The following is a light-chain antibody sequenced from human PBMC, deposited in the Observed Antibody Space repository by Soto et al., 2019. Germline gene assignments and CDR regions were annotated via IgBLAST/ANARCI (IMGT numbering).Light chain of an antibody. V-gene: IGLV1-51*01. J-gene: IGLJ2*01. CDR3: GTWDSSLSAGV. CDR2: DNN. Sequence: QSVLTQPPSLSAAPGQKVTISCSGSSSNIGNNFVSWYQQLPGTAPKLLIYDNNKRPSGIPDRFSGSKSGTSVTLGITGVQTGDEADFYCGTWDSSLSAGVFGGGTKLTVL. CDR1: SSNIGNNF.